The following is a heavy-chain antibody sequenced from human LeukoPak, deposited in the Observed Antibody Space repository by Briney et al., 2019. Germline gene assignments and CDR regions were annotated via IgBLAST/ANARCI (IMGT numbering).Heavy chain of an antibody. CDR1: GGSISTYY. J-gene: IGHJ4*02. V-gene: IGHV4-59*01. CDR3: ARLNYYDSSGYYPFDY. Sequence: SETLSLTCTVSGGSISTYYWSWIRQPPGKGLEWIGYIYYTGSTNYSPSLKSRVTISVDTSKNQFSLKLSSVTAADTAVYYCARLNYYDSSGYYPFDYWGQGTLVTVSS. CDR2: IYYTGST. D-gene: IGHD3-22*01.